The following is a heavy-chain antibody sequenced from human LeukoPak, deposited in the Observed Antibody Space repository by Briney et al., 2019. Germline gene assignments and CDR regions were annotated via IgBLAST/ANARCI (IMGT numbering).Heavy chain of an antibody. D-gene: IGHD3-3*01. CDR2: INPNSGGT. V-gene: IGHV1-2*02. CDR1: GDTFTGYY. J-gene: IGHJ4*02. CDR3: ARAYDFWSGYYFDY. Sequence: ASVKVSCKASGDTFTGYYMHWVRQAPGQGLEWMGWINPNSGGTNYAQKFQGRVTMTRDTSISTAYMELSRLRSDDTAVYYCARAYDFWSGYYFDYWGQGTLVTVSS.